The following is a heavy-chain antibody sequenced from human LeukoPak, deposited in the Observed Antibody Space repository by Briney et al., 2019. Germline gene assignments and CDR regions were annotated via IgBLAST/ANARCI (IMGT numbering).Heavy chain of an antibody. Sequence: SETLSLTCTVCGGSINSHYWSWIRQPPGRGLEWIGYIYYSGSTNYNPSLKSRVTISIDTSKNQFSLKLTSVTAADTAVYYCARRGDSSGWYFFDYWGQGTLVTVSS. CDR3: ARRGDSSGWYFFDY. CDR1: GGSINSHY. D-gene: IGHD6-19*01. V-gene: IGHV4-59*08. J-gene: IGHJ4*02. CDR2: IYYSGST.